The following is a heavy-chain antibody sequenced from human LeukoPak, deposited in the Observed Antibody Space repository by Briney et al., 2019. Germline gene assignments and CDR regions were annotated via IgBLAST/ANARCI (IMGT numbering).Heavy chain of an antibody. Sequence: GASVKVSCKASGYTFTSYAMNWVRQAPGQGLEWMGWINTNTGNPTYAQGFTGRFVFSLDTSVSTAYLQISSLKAEDTAVYYCARTGRQVGATYYYYMDAWGKGTTVTVSS. CDR1: GYTFTSYA. J-gene: IGHJ6*03. CDR3: ARTGRQVGATYYYYMDA. V-gene: IGHV7-4-1*02. D-gene: IGHD1-26*01. CDR2: INTNTGNP.